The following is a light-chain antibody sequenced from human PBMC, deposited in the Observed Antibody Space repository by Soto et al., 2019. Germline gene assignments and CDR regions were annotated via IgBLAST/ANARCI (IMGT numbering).Light chain of an antibody. J-gene: IGLJ3*02. Sequence: QSALTQPASVSGSPGQSITISCTGTSSDVGAYNYVSWYQQHPGKAPKLMIYEVSNRPSGVSNRFSGSKSGNTASLTISGLQAADEGDYYCSSYTSGSTWVLGGGTKLTVL. V-gene: IGLV2-14*01. CDR2: EVS. CDR1: SSDVGAYNY. CDR3: SSYTSGSTWV.